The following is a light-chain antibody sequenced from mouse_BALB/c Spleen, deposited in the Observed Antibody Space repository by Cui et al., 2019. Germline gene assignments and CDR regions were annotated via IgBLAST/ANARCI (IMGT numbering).Light chain of an antibody. V-gene: IGKV4-55*01. J-gene: IGKJ1*01. CDR1: SSVSY. CDR2: DTS. CDR3: QQWSSYPRT. Sequence: HIVLTQSPALMSASPGEKVTMTCSASSSVSYMYWYQQKPGSSPRLLIYDTSNLASGVPVRFSGSGSGTSYSLTISRMEAEDAATYYCQQWSSYPRTFGGGTKLEIK.